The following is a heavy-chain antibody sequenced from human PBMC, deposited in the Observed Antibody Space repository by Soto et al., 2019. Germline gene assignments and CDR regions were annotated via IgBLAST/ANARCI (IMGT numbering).Heavy chain of an antibody. CDR1: GFIFSSYA. D-gene: IGHD3-16*01. CDR3: KIFCAGGGGGGACPGPFAP. V-gene: IGHV3-23*01. CDR2: ISGSGETT. Sequence: EVQLLESGGSLAQPGGSLTLSCAASGFIFSSYAMSWVRQTPGKGLEWVSAISGSGETTYYADSVKGRFIIARDNSKNWVYLNISGGRAGAAAIFYGKIFCAGGGGGGACPGPFAPGGRGALVPFSS. J-gene: IGHJ1*01.